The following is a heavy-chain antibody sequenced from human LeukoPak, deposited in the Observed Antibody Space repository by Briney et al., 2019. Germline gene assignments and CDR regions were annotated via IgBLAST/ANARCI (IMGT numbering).Heavy chain of an antibody. V-gene: IGHV3-23*01. CDR3: AKDIEISY. CDR1: GFAFKDSA. CDR2: ISASGANT. J-gene: IGHJ4*02. Sequence: GGSLRLSCAASGFAFKDSAMTWVRQAPGKGLEWVSLISASGANTYSTDSVKGRFTLSRDNSENTLYLQMNSLRAGDTAVYYCAKDIEISYWGQGTLVTVSS. D-gene: IGHD2-15*01.